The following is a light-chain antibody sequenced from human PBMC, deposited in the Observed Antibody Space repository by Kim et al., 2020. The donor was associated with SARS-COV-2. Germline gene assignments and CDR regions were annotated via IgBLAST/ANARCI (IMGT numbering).Light chain of an antibody. CDR1: SGSIASNY. CDR3: QSYENNNWV. J-gene: IGLJ3*02. CDR2: ENK. Sequence: NFMLTQPHSVSESPGKTVTISCTRSSGSIASNYVQWYQQRPGSAPTTVIYENKQRPSGVPDRFSGSIDTSSSSASLTVSGLKPEDEADYYCQSYENNNWVFGGGTRLTVL. V-gene: IGLV6-57*04.